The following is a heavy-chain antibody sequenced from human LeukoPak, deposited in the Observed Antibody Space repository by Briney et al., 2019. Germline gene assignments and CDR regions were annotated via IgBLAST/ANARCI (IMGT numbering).Heavy chain of an antibody. D-gene: IGHD3-10*01. CDR2: ITSTSTYT. J-gene: IGHJ4*02. V-gene: IGHV3-21*01. CDR3: ARGTLYYGSEGYDY. Sequence: TGGSLRLSCAAPGFTFSNYNMNWVRQAPGKSLEWVSSITSTSTYTFYADSVKGRFIISRDNAENSLYLEMHSLRAEDTAVYYCARGTLYYGSEGYDYWGQGTLVIVSS. CDR1: GFTFSNYN.